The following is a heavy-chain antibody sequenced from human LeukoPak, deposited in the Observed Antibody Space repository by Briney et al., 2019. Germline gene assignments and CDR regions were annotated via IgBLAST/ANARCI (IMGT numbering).Heavy chain of an antibody. D-gene: IGHD3-16*01. J-gene: IGHJ4*02. V-gene: IGHV3-48*04. CDR1: GFTFSGYS. Sequence: PGGSLRLSCAASGFTFSGYSMNWVRQAPGKGLEWVSYIVTSGSTIYYADSVKGRFTISRDNAKNSLYLQMNSLRAEDTAVYYCARDSLRPFDYWGQGTLVTVSS. CDR3: ARDSLRPFDY. CDR2: IVTSGSTI.